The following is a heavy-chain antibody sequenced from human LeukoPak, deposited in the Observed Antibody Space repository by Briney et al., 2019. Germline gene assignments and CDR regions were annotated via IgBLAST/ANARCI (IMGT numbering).Heavy chain of an antibody. CDR3: TTDRYYDNSELQFQH. D-gene: IGHD3-22*01. V-gene: IGHV3-15*01. J-gene: IGHJ1*01. Sequence: GGSLRLSCAAPGFTLNNAWVSWVRQAPGKGLEWLGRIKRETDGGTIDYAAPVKGRFTISRDDSRNTLYLQMDSLKIEDTAVYYCTTDRYYDNSELQFQHWGQGTLVTVSS. CDR2: IKRETDGGTI. CDR1: GFTLNNAW.